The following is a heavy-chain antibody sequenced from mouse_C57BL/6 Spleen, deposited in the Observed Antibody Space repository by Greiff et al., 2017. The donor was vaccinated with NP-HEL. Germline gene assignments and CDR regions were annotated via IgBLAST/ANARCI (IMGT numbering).Heavy chain of an antibody. CDR3: ARWGGDEGMDY. CDR2: IHPNSGST. V-gene: IGHV1-64*01. Sequence: VQLQQSGAELVKPGASVKLSCKASGYTFTSYWMHWVKQRPGQGLEWIGMIHPNSGSTNYNEKFKSKATLTVDKSSSTAYMQLSSLTSEDSAVYYCARWGGDEGMDYWGQGTSVTVSS. CDR1: GYTFTSYW. J-gene: IGHJ4*01.